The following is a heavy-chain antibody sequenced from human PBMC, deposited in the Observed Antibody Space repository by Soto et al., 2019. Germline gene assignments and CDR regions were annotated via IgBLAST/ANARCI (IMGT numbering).Heavy chain of an antibody. CDR2: ISSSGSTT. CDR1: GFTFSSYE. J-gene: IGHJ4*02. CDR3: ARFSDAVDWPLGAFYY. V-gene: IGHV3-48*03. D-gene: IGHD3-9*01. Sequence: GGSLRLSCAASGFTFSSYEMNWVRQAPGKGLEWVSYISSSGSTTYYADSVKGRFTISRDNAKNSLYLQMNSLRAEDTAVYYCARFSDAVDWPLGAFYYWCQGTLVTVSS.